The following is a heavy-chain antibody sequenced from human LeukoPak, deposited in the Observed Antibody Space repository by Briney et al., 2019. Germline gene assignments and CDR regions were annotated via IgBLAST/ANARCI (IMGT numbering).Heavy chain of an antibody. D-gene: IGHD4-17*01. CDR3: AKRSDYGVDGNYFDY. V-gene: IGHV3-23*01. Sequence: PGRSLRLSCAPAAFIFSTYGMSWVRQAPGKGLEWVSALSGRDSNTYYADSVQGRFTISRDNSKNTLFLQMNSLRAEDTAVYYCAKRSDYGVDGNYFDYWGQGAPVTVSP. CDR2: LSGRDSNT. CDR1: AFIFSTYG. J-gene: IGHJ4*02.